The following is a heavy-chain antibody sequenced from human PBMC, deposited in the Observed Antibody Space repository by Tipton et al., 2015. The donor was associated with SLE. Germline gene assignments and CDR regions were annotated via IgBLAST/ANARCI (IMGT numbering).Heavy chain of an antibody. Sequence: LRLSCSVSGASISSHYWTWIRQPPGKGLEWIGYISDSGITNCNPSLKSRVAISIDTSKNQFSLNLSSVTAADTALYYCARVLGSRYCTNGVCTSPYYFYYYMDVWGRGTSVTVSS. CDR3: ARVLGSRYCTNGVCTSPYYFYYYMDV. D-gene: IGHD2-8*01. J-gene: IGHJ6*03. CDR2: ISDSGIT. V-gene: IGHV4-59*11. CDR1: GASISSHY.